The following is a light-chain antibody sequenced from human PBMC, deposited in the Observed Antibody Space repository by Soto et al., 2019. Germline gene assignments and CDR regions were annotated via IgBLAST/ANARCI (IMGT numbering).Light chain of an antibody. CDR1: SSNIGSNT. CDR2: SNN. CDR3: AAWDDSLNGWV. Sequence: QSVLTQPPSASGTPGQRVTISCSGSSSNIGSNTLNWYQQLPGTAPKLIIYSNNQRPSGVPDRLSGSKSGTSASLAISGFQSEDKAYYYCAAWDDSLNGWVFGGGTKLTVL. V-gene: IGLV1-44*01. J-gene: IGLJ3*02.